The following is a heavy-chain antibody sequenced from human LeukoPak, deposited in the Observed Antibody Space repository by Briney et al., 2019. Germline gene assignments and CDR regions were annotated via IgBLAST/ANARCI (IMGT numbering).Heavy chain of an antibody. J-gene: IGHJ4*02. V-gene: IGHV1-2*06. CDR2: INPNSGGT. CDR1: GYTFTGYY. CDR3: ASRTSGSYSDY. D-gene: IGHD1-26*01. Sequence: ASVKVSCKASGYTFTGYYMHWLRQAPGQGLEWMGRINPNSGGTNYAQKFQGRVTITRDTSISTAYMELSRLRSDDTAVYYCASRTSGSYSDYWGQGTLVTVSS.